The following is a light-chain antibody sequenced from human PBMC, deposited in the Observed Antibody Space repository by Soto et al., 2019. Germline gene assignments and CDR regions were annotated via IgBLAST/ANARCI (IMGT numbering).Light chain of an antibody. Sequence: IVMTQSPSTLSVSPGERATLSCRASHSVNSNYLAWYQQKPGQAPRLLIYGISKRATDIPDRFSGSGSGTEFTLTISSLQPEDFATYYCQQHGQWPITFGQGTRLEI. CDR3: QQHGQWPIT. CDR2: GIS. V-gene: IGKV3D-15*01. CDR1: HSVNSN. J-gene: IGKJ5*01.